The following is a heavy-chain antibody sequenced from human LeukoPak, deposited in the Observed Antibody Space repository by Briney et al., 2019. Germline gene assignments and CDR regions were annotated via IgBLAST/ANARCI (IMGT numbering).Heavy chain of an antibody. CDR3: ARLPTIFGVVFDAFDI. V-gene: IGHV4-61*02. D-gene: IGHD3-3*01. Sequence: PSETLSLTCTVSSGFISSGNYHWSWIRQPAGKGLEWIGRIHTGGNTKYNSSLQSRVTISLDTSKNQFSLKLRSVTAADTAVYYCARLPTIFGVVFDAFDIWGQGTMVTVSS. J-gene: IGHJ3*02. CDR1: SGFISSGNYH. CDR2: IHTGGNT.